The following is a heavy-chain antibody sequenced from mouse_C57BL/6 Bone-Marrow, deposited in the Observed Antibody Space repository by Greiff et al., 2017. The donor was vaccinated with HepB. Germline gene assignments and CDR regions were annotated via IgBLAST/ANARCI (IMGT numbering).Heavy chain of an antibody. CDR2: ISDGGSYT. CDR1: GFTFSSYA. Sequence: EVQLVESGGGLVKPGGSLKLSCAASGFTFSSYAMSWVRQTPEKRLEWVATISDGGSYTYYPDNVKGRFTISRDNAKNNLYLQMSHLKSEDTAMYYCARDRDGYLLAYWGQGILVTVSA. J-gene: IGHJ3*01. V-gene: IGHV5-4*01. CDR3: ARDRDGYLLAY. D-gene: IGHD2-3*01.